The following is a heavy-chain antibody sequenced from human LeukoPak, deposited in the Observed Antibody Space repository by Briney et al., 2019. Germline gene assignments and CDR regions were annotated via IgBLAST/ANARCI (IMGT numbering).Heavy chain of an antibody. CDR1: GGSISSYY. V-gene: IGHV4-59*01. D-gene: IGHD5-18*01. CDR3: ARAKDTAMVIDY. CDR2: IYYSGST. J-gene: IGHJ4*02. Sequence: SGTLSLTCTVSGGSISSYYWSWIRQPPGKGLEWIGYIYYSGSTNYNPSLKSRVTISVDTSKNQFSLKLSSVTAADTAVYYCARAKDTAMVIDYWGQGTLVTVSS.